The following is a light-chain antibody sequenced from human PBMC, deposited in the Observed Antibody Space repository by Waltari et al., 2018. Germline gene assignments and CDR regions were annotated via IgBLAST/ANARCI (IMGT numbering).Light chain of an antibody. Sequence: EIVLTQSPVTLSLSPGERATLSCRASHNVDKYLAWYQQKPGQAPRLLIYDAPNRATGIAARFSGSGSGTDFTLTISSLEPEDFAVYYCQQRLAWPPLTFGGGTKVEIK. CDR1: HNVDKY. J-gene: IGKJ4*01. V-gene: IGKV3-11*01. CDR2: DAP. CDR3: QQRLAWPPLT.